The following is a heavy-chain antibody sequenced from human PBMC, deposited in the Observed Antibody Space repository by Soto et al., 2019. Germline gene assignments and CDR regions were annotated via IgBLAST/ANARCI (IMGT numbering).Heavy chain of an antibody. CDR2: ISGDGSKR. J-gene: IGHJ6*02. CDR3: VKSAIMTGVLKDYYGMDL. D-gene: IGHD2-8*01. V-gene: IGHV3-30*18. Sequence: PGGSLRLSCAASEFTFSSNGMQWVRQAAGKGLEWVAGISGDGSKRYYADSPKGRFTISRDNSKNMLHLQMNNLRPEDTAVYYCVKSAIMTGVLKDYYGMDLWGQGTTVTVSS. CDR1: EFTFSSNG.